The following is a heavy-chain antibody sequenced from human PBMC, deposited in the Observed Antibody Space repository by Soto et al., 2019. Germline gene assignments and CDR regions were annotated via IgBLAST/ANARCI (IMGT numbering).Heavy chain of an antibody. V-gene: IGHV3-23*01. Sequence: GGSLRLSCAASGFTFSSYAMSWVRQAPGKGLEWVSAISGSGGSTYYADSVKGRFTISRDNSKNTLYLQMNSLRAEDTAVYYCAKDCSGGSCYPPDDYWGQGTLVTVSS. J-gene: IGHJ4*02. CDR2: ISGSGGST. CDR1: GFTFSSYA. D-gene: IGHD2-15*01. CDR3: AKDCSGGSCYPPDDY.